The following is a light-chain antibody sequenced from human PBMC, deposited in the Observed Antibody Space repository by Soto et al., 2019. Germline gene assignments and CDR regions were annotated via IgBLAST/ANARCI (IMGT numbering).Light chain of an antibody. J-gene: IGKJ1*01. V-gene: IGKV1-33*01. CDR3: QQHDNVPWT. CDR2: DAS. CDR1: QDISDY. Sequence: DIQRTQSPSSLSASVGDRITVTCQASQDISDYLNWYQHKPGKAPKLLIYDASYLGAGVPPRFSGSGSGTDFTFTITSLQPEDTATYYCQQHDNVPWTFGQGTKVDI.